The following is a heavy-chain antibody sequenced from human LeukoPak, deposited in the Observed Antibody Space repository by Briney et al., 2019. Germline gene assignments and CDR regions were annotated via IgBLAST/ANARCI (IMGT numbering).Heavy chain of an antibody. Sequence: GGSLRLSCAVSGSTFSSYWMHWVRQAPGKGLVWVSRINSDGSSTSYADSVKGRFTISRDNAKNTLYLQMNSLRAEDTAVYYCARAVEWELLTFWGQGTLVTVSS. D-gene: IGHD1-26*01. J-gene: IGHJ4*02. CDR3: ARAVEWELLTF. CDR1: GSTFSSYW. CDR2: INSDGSST. V-gene: IGHV3-74*01.